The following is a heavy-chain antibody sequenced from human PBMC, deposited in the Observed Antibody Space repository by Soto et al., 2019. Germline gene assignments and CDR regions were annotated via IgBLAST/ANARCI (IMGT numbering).Heavy chain of an antibody. CDR1: GFTFSSYA. CDR2: ISGSGDST. Sequence: EVQLLESGGGLVQPGGSLRLSCAASGFTFSSYAMSWVRQAPGKGLEWVSGISGSGDSTYYADSVKGTFTIARDNYKNPVYLQMNSLRAEDTAVYYCAKGVPGIAVAGTGYFQHWGQGTLVTVSS. D-gene: IGHD6-19*01. J-gene: IGHJ1*01. CDR3: AKGVPGIAVAGTGYFQH. V-gene: IGHV3-23*01.